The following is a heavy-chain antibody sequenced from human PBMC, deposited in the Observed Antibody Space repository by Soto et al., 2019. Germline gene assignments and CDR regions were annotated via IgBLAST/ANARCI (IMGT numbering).Heavy chain of an antibody. Sequence: EVQLVESGGGLVQPGGSLRLSCAASGFTFSNAWMNWVRQAPGKGLEWVGRIKSKTDGGTTDYAAPVKGRFTISRNDSKNTLYLQMNSLKTEDTAVYYCTTGRLLLWFGGGMDVWGQGTTVTVSS. CDR2: IKSKTDGGTT. CDR3: TTGRLLLWFGGGMDV. CDR1: GFTFSNAW. V-gene: IGHV3-15*07. D-gene: IGHD3-10*01. J-gene: IGHJ6*02.